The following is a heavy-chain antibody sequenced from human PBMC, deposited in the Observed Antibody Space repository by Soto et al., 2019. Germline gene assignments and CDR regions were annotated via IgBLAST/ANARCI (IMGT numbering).Heavy chain of an antibody. Sequence: RRLSCAASGFTVNSNYMSWVRQAPGKGLEWVSVIYSDGSTYYADSVKGRFIISRDNSNNTLYFQMNSLRAEDTAVYYCATLTKYDILTGFYPCWGQGTLVTVSS. CDR2: IYSDGST. CDR3: ATLTKYDILTGFYPC. J-gene: IGHJ4*02. V-gene: IGHV3-66*01. CDR1: GFTVNSNY. D-gene: IGHD3-9*01.